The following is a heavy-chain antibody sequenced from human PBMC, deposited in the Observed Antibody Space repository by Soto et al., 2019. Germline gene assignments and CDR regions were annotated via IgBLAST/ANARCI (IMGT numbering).Heavy chain of an antibody. J-gene: IGHJ5*02. CDR3: ARQGYDILTGYYQNWFDP. D-gene: IGHD3-9*01. CDR1: GYSFTSYW. V-gene: IGHV5-51*01. Sequence: GESLKISCKGSGYSFTSYWIGWVRQMPGKGLEWMGIIYPGDSDTRYSPSFQGQVTISADKSISTAYLQWSSLKASDTAMYYCARQGYDILTGYYQNWFDPWGQGTLVTVSS. CDR2: IYPGDSDT.